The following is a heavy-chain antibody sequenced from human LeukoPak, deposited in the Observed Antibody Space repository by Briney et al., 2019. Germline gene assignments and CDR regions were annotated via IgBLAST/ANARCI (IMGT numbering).Heavy chain of an antibody. CDR1: GYAFTAYY. Sequence: GASVKVSCKASGYAFTAYYIHWVRQAPGQGLEWMGWINPDSGGTNYAQKFQGRVTMTRDTSISTAYMELSRLTSDDAAVYYCARVNRDGGNYFDYWGQGTLVTVSS. J-gene: IGHJ4*02. CDR2: INPDSGGT. CDR3: ARVNRDGGNYFDY. V-gene: IGHV1-2*02. D-gene: IGHD4-23*01.